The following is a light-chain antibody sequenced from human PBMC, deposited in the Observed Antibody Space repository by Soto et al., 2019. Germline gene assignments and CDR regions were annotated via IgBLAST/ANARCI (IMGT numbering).Light chain of an antibody. CDR1: SSDVGGYNY. Sequence: QSALTQPPSASGSPGQPVTISSTGSSSDVGGYNYVPWYQQHPGKAPKLMIYEVSKRPSGVPDRLSGSKSGNTASLTVSGLQAEDEADYYCSSYGGSNTVVFGGGTKVTVL. V-gene: IGLV2-8*01. J-gene: IGLJ2*01. CDR2: EVS. CDR3: SSYGGSNTVV.